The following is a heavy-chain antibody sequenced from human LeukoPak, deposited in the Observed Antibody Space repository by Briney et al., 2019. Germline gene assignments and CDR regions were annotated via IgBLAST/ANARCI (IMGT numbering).Heavy chain of an antibody. D-gene: IGHD3-22*01. CDR2: ISYDGSNK. J-gene: IGHJ4*02. Sequence: GGSLRLSCAASGFTFSSYAMHWARQAPGKGLEWVAVISYDGSNKYYADSVKGRFTISRDNSKNTLYLQMNSLRAEDTAVYYCARDALVVVITNYFDYWGQGTLVTVSS. CDR1: GFTFSSYA. CDR3: ARDALVVVITNYFDY. V-gene: IGHV3-30-3*01.